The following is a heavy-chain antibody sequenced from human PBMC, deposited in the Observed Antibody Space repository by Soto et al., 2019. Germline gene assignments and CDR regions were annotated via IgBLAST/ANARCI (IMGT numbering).Heavy chain of an antibody. V-gene: IGHV5-10-1*01. CDR3: ARRSITGYYTPRGGMDV. CDR1: GYSFTSYW. CDR2: IDPSDSYT. J-gene: IGHJ6*02. D-gene: IGHD1-20*01. Sequence: GESLKISCKGSGYSFTSYWISWVRQMPGKGLEWMGRIDPSDSYTNYSPSFQGHVTISADKSISTAYLQWSSLKASDTAMYYCARRSITGYYTPRGGMDVWRQGTTVTVSS.